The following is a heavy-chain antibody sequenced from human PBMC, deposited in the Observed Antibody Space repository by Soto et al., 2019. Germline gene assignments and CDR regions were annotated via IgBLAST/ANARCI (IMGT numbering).Heavy chain of an antibody. CDR1: GYIFTNYD. CDR2: INPNSGNT. V-gene: IGHV1-8*01. D-gene: IGHD3-9*01. Sequence: ASVKVSCKASGYIFTNYDINWVRQATGQGLEYLGWINPNSGNTGYVQKFKGRVTMTRNTSINTAYMELNSLRSDDTAVYYCARPFFYDILTGCPYDAFDIWGQGTMVTVSS. J-gene: IGHJ3*02. CDR3: ARPFFYDILTGCPYDAFDI.